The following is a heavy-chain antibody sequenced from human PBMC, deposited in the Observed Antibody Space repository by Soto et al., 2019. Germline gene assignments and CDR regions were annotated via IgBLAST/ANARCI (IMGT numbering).Heavy chain of an antibody. CDR2: INHSGST. J-gene: IGHJ4*02. CDR1: GGSFSGYY. V-gene: IGHV4-34*01. CDR3: ARGIGRWLQFLDY. Sequence: PSETLSLTCAVYGGSFSGYYWSWIRQPPGKGLEWIGEINHSGSTNYNPSLKSRVTISVDTSKNQFSLKLSSVTAADTAVYYCARGIGRWLQFLDYWGQGTLVTVSS. D-gene: IGHD5-12*01.